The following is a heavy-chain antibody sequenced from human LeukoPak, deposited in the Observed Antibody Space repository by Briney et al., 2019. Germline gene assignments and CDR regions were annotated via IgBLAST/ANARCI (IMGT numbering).Heavy chain of an antibody. CDR2: INHSGST. D-gene: IGHD4-23*01. CDR1: GFTFSDSY. CDR3: ARGRLPITGNSSVRFDY. Sequence: GSLRLSCTASGFTFSDSYMSWIRQPPGKGLEWIGEINHSGSTNYNPSLKSRVTISVDTSKNQFSLKLSSVTAADTAVYYCARGRLPITGNSSVRFDYWGQGTLVTVSS. J-gene: IGHJ4*02. V-gene: IGHV4-34*01.